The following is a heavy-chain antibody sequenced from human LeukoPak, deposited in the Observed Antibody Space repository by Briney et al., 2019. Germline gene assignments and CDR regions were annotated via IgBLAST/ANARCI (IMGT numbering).Heavy chain of an antibody. CDR2: ISSSSSYI. Sequence: PGGSLRLSCAASGFTFSSYSMNWVRQAPGKGLEWVSSISSSSSYIYYADSVKGRFTISRDNAKNSLYLQMNSLRAEDTAVYYCARGPHMRYYDILTGYYPFDYWGQGTLVTVSS. CDR1: GFTFSSYS. J-gene: IGHJ4*02. D-gene: IGHD3-9*01. V-gene: IGHV3-21*01. CDR3: ARGPHMRYYDILTGYYPFDY.